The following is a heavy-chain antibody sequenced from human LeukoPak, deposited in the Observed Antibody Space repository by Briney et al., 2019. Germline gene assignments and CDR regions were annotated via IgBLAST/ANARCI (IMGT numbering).Heavy chain of an antibody. CDR3: ASIPMYYFESSVDY. CDR1: GFTFTSHA. Sequence: PGGSPRLSCAASGFTFTSHAMTWVRQAPGKGLGWVSAISRSGDSTYYGDSVKGRFTISRDNSKSTVYLQMNSLRAEDTAVYFCASIPMYYFESSVDYWGQGTLVTVSS. CDR2: ISRSGDST. V-gene: IGHV3-23*01. J-gene: IGHJ4*02. D-gene: IGHD3-22*01.